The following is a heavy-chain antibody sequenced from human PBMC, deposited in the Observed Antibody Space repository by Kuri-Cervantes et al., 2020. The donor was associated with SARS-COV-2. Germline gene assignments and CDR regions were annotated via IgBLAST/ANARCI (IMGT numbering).Heavy chain of an antibody. J-gene: IGHJ4*02. V-gene: IGHV4-34*01. CDR1: GGSFSGYY. CDR3: ARDWRYYDSSGFYSYYFDS. CDR2: INHSGST. D-gene: IGHD3-22*01. Sequence: GSLRLSCAVYGGSFSGYYWSWIRQPPGKGLEWIGEINHSGSTNYSPSLKSRVTISVDTSKNQFSLKLNSVTAADTAVYYCARDWRYYDSSGFYSYYFDSWGQGTLVTVSS.